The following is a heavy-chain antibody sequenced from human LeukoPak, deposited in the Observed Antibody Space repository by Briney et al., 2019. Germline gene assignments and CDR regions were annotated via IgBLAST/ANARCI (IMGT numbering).Heavy chain of an antibody. CDR1: GGSIRSYY. J-gene: IGHJ6*02. V-gene: IGHV4-59*01. D-gene: IGHD3/OR15-3a*01. CDR2: IHYSGTT. Sequence: SETLSLTCTVSGGSIRSYYWSWIRQPPGKGLEWIGYIHYSGTTNYNPSLKSRVTISVDTPKNQFSLKVSSVTAADTAVYYCARDHGLGMDVWGQGTTVTVS. CDR3: ARDHGLGMDV.